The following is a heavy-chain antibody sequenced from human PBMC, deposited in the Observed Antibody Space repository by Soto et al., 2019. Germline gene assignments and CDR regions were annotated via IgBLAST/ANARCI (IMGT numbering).Heavy chain of an antibody. CDR3: AKVPIPYGWTRKFDY. CDR1: GFTFSSYA. CDR2: ISGSGGST. D-gene: IGHD6-19*01. V-gene: IGHV3-23*01. Sequence: GGSLRLSCAASGFTFSSYAMSWVRQAPGKGLEWVSAISGSGGSTYYADSVKGRFTISRDNSKNTLYLQMNSLRAEDTAVYYCAKVPIPYGWTRKFDYWGQGTLVTVSS. J-gene: IGHJ4*02.